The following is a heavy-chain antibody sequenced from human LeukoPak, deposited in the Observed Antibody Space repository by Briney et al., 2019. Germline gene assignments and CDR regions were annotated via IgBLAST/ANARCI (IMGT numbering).Heavy chain of an antibody. V-gene: IGHV4-34*01. J-gene: IGHJ4*02. Sequence: SETLSLTCAVYGGSFSGYYWSWIRQPPGKGLEWIGEINHSGSTNYNPSLKSRVTISVDTSKNQFSLKLSSVTAADTAVYYCARHGSYYYDSSGYYYFDYWGQGTLVTVSS. CDR2: INHSGST. CDR1: GGSFSGYY. CDR3: ARHGSYYYDSSGYYYFDY. D-gene: IGHD3-22*01.